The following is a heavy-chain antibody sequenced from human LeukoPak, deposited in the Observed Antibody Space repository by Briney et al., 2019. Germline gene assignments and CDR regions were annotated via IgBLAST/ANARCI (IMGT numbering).Heavy chain of an antibody. CDR2: ISAYNGNT. CDR1: GYTFTSYG. CDR3: AVGALLPIVGATTLDY. V-gene: IGHV1-18*01. Sequence: GASVKVSCKASGYTFTSYGIIWVRQAPGQGLEWMGWISAYNGNTNYAQKLQGRVTMTTDTSTSTAYMELRSLRSDDTAVYYCAVGALLPIVGATTLDYWGQGTLVTVSS. D-gene: IGHD1-26*01. J-gene: IGHJ4*02.